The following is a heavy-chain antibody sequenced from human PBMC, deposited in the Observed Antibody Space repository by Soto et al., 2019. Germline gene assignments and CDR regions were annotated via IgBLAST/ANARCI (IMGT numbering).Heavy chain of an antibody. Sequence: ASETLSLTCTVSGGSISSGGYYWSWIRQSPEKGLEWVGYIYYSGRTYYNPSLKSRLTISFDTSKNQFSLKLSSVTAADTAVYYCARAGDKNWFDPWGQGTLVTVSS. CDR1: GGSISSGGYY. J-gene: IGHJ5*02. D-gene: IGHD1-26*01. CDR2: IYYSGRT. CDR3: ARAGDKNWFDP. V-gene: IGHV4-30-4*01.